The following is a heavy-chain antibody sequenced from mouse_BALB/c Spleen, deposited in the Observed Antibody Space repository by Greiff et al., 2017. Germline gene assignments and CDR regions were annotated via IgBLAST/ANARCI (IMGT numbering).Heavy chain of an antibody. CDR3: TRLATMITPDY. CDR1: GYTFTDYE. V-gene: IGHV1-15*01. D-gene: IGHD2-4*01. J-gene: IGHJ2*01. CDR2: IDPETGGT. Sequence: VQLQQSGAELVRPGASVTLSCKASGYTFTDYEMHWVKQTPVHGLEWIGAIDPETGGTAYNQKFKGKATLTADKSSSTAYMELRSLTSEDSAVYYCTRLATMITPDYWGQGTTLTVSS.